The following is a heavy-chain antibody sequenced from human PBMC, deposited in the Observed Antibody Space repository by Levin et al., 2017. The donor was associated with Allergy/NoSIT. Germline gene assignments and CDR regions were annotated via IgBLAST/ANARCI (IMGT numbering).Heavy chain of an antibody. CDR3: ARLGDDF. CDR2: IKPDGSEK. V-gene: IGHV3-7*03. J-gene: IGHJ4*02. Sequence: PGGSLRLSCAASGFTFRNYWMSWVRQAPGKGLEWVANIKPDGSEKNYVDSVKGRFTISRDNAQNSLFLQMNSLRAEDTALYYCARLGDDFWGRGRLVTVSS. CDR1: GFTFRNYW.